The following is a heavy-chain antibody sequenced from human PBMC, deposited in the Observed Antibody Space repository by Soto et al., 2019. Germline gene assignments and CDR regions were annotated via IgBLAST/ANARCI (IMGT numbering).Heavy chain of an antibody. CDR2: IIPIFGTA. J-gene: IGHJ6*02. CDR3: ARPLTQNFKDEYDFWRGDHYPFYYYYGMDV. CDR1: GGTFSSYA. D-gene: IGHD3-3*01. V-gene: IGHV1-69*13. Sequence: SVKVSCKASGGTFSSYAISWVRQAPGQGLEWMGGIIPIFGTANYAQKFQGRVTITADESTSTAYMELSSLRSEDTAVYYCARPLTQNFKDEYDFWRGDHYPFYYYYGMDVWGQGTTVTVSS.